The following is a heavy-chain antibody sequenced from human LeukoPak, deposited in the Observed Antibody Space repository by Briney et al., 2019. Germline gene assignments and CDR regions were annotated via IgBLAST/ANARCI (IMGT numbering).Heavy chain of an antibody. D-gene: IGHD2-2*01. V-gene: IGHV4-59*01. CDR3: AGGYVAGLWLEYLVY. J-gene: IGHJ4*02. CDR2: IYYSGSS. CDR1: GGSINSYY. Sequence: PSETLSLTCTVSGGSINSYYWSWIRQPPGKGLEWSGYIYYSGSSNYNPSLKSRVTISVETSKTKFSLKLSSVTAADTAVYYCAGGYVAGLWLEYLVYWGQGTLVTASS.